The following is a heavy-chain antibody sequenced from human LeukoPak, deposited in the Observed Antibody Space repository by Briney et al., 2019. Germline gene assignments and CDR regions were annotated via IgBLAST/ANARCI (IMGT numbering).Heavy chain of an antibody. CDR3: ARDSTGTTVDDAFDI. V-gene: IGHV4-59*01. CDR2: IYYSGST. Sequence: SETLSLTCTVSGGSISSYYWSWIRQPPGKGLEWIGYIYYSGSTNYNPSLKSRVTISVDTSKNQFSLKLSSVTAADTAVYYCARDSTGTTVDDAFDIWGQGTMVTVSS. CDR1: GGSISSYY. J-gene: IGHJ3*02. D-gene: IGHD1-7*01.